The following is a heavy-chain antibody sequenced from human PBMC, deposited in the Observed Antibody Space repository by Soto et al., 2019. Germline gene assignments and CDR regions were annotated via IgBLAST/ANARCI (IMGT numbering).Heavy chain of an antibody. Sequence: ASVKVSFKASGYTFTSYYMHWVRQAPGQGLEWMGIINPSGGSTSYAQKFQGRVTMTRDTSTSTVYMELSSLRSEDTAVYYCARGTYYYDSSGRNFEYWGQGTLVTVSS. CDR3: ARGTYYYDSSGRNFEY. J-gene: IGHJ4*02. CDR2: INPSGGST. D-gene: IGHD3-22*01. CDR1: GYTFTSYY. V-gene: IGHV1-46*01.